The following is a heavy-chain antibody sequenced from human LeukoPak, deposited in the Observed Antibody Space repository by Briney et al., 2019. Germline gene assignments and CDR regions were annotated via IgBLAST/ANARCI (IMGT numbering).Heavy chain of an antibody. CDR2: ISSGSTYR. CDR1: GFTFNSYT. CDR3: ARDSERRDGFSLYFFDY. D-gene: IGHD5-24*01. J-gene: IGHJ4*02. V-gene: IGHV3-21*01. Sequence: GGSLRLSCTASGFTFNSYTMNWVRQAPGKGLEWVSSISSGSTYRYYADSVKGRFTISRDNAENSVFLQMDSLRAEDTALYYCARDSERRDGFSLYFFDYWGRGTPVTVSS.